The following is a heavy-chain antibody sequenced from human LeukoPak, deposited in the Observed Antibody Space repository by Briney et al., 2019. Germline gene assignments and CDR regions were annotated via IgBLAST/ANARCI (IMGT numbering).Heavy chain of an antibody. CDR3: ARDSVHGYYDSSGYSALFDY. CDR2: IKEDGSEK. V-gene: IGHV3-7*03. J-gene: IGHJ4*02. Sequence: GGSLRLSRAASGFTFSSYWMSWVRQAPGKGLEWVANIKEDGSEKYYVDSVKGRFTISRDNAKNSLYLQMNSLRAEDTAVYYCARDSVHGYYDSSGYSALFDYWGQGTLVTVSS. D-gene: IGHD3-22*01. CDR1: GFTFSSYW.